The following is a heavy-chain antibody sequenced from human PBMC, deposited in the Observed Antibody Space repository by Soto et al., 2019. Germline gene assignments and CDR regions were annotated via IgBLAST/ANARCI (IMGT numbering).Heavy chain of an antibody. Sequence: GGSLRLSCAASGFTFSSYAMSWVRQAPGKGLEWVSAISGSGGSTYYADSVKGRFTIARDNSKKTLYLQMNSLRAEDTAVYYCATGLYDILTGPLGYYYYYMDVWGKGTTVTVSS. CDR1: GFTFSSYA. D-gene: IGHD3-9*01. CDR2: ISGSGGST. CDR3: ATGLYDILTGPLGYYYYYMDV. V-gene: IGHV3-23*01. J-gene: IGHJ6*03.